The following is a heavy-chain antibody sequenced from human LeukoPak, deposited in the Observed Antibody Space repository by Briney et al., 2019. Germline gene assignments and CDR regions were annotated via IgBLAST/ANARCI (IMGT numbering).Heavy chain of an antibody. CDR1: GYTFTGYY. CDR3: ARERQDSSSSVDY. Sequence: ASVKVSCKASGYTFTGYYMHWVRQAPGQGLEWMGRINPNSGGTNYAQKFQGGVTITRDTSIGTAYMELSRLRYDDTAVYYCARERQDSSSSVDYWGQGTLVTVSS. CDR2: INPNSGGT. V-gene: IGHV1-2*06. D-gene: IGHD6-6*01. J-gene: IGHJ4*02.